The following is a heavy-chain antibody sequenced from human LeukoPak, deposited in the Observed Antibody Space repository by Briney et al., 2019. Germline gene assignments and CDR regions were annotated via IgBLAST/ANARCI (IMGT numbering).Heavy chain of an antibody. J-gene: IGHJ3*02. V-gene: IGHV3-53*01. CDR2: IYPGGET. CDR3: ASPISGQSFDI. Sequence: PGGSVRLSCAASGFTVSSNYMSWVRQAPGKGLEWGSVIYPGGETYYADFVTGRFTISRDNSKNTLYLQMNSLRAEDTAAYYCASPISGQSFDIWGQGTMVTVSS. CDR1: GFTVSSNY. D-gene: IGHD6-19*01.